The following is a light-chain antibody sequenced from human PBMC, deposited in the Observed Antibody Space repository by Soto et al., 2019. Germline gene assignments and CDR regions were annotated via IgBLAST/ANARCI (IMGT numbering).Light chain of an antibody. Sequence: EIVMTQSPATLSVSPGERATLSCRASQSVGSNLAWYQQKPGQAPRVLIYGASNRATGIPGRFSGSGSGTEFTLTISSLQSEDFAVYYCQQYSHWPPGGFTFGPGTKVXIK. CDR3: QQYSHWPPGGFT. J-gene: IGKJ3*01. CDR1: QSVGSN. V-gene: IGKV3-15*01. CDR2: GAS.